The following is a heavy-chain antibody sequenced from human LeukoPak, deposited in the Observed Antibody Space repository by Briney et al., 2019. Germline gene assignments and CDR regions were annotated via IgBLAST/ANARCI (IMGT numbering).Heavy chain of an antibody. CDR3: ARRGSSWTVGYFDY. J-gene: IGHJ4*02. CDR1: GYTFTGYY. Sequence: ASVKVSCKASGYTFTGYYMHWVRQAPGQGLEWMGWINPNSGGTYYAQKFQGRVTMTRDTSISTAYMELSRLRSDDTAVYYCARRGSSWTVGYFDYWGQGTLVTVSS. CDR2: INPNSGGT. D-gene: IGHD6-13*01. V-gene: IGHV1-2*02.